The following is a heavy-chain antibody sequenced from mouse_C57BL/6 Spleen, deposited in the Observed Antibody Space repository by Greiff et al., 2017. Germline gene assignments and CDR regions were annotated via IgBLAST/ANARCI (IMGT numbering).Heavy chain of an antibody. Sequence: QVQLQQPGTELVKPGASVKLSCKASGYTFTSYWMHWVKQRPGQGLEWIGNINPSNGGTNYNEKFKSKATLTVDNSSSTAYMQLRSLTSEDSAVYYCAREEFSYGNYPAWFAYWGQGTLVTVSA. CDR1: GYTFTSYW. CDR3: AREEFSYGNYPAWFAY. CDR2: INPSNGGT. V-gene: IGHV1-53*01. D-gene: IGHD2-10*02. J-gene: IGHJ3*01.